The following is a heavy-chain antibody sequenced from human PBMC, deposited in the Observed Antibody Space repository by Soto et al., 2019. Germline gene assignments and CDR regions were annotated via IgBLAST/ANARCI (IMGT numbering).Heavy chain of an antibody. CDR2: ILPVFGMV. CDR1: RGTFNTSP. Sequence: QVQLAQSGAEVKKPGSSVRVSCQTSRGTFNTSPISWMRQAPGQGLEWLGDILPVFGMVNYAQQFQDRPNLTADESTTSVCMEVSRLTPEDTAVYFCATPHLRGRHSDFRSPPTAFLYRYGVGVWGQGTTVIVSS. V-gene: IGHV1-69*01. J-gene: IGHJ6*02. D-gene: IGHD3-3*01. CDR3: ATPHLRGRHSDFRSPPTAFLYRYGVGV.